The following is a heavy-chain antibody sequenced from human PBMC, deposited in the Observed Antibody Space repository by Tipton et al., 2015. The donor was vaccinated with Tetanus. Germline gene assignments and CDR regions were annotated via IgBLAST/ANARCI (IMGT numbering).Heavy chain of an antibody. D-gene: IGHD5-24*01. V-gene: IGHV3-23*01. CDR2: ISGSDGNI. J-gene: IGHJ4*02. CDR1: GSGSTFRSRW. CDR3: AKRTITFDY. Sequence: SLRLSCEVSGSGSTFRSRWMHWVRQAPGKGLVWVSGISGSDGNIYYADSVKGRFTISRDNSKNTLFLQMNSLRAEDTAVYYCAKRTITFDYWGQGTLVTVSS.